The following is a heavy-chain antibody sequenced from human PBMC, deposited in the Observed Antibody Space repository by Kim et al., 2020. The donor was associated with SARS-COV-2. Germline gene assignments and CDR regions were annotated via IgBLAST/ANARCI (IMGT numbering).Heavy chain of an antibody. Sequence: GKGRFHISRDNSKNTLELQMNSMRAEDTAVYCCARSVLRFLEWENCGMDVWGQGTTVTVSS. V-gene: IGHV3-53*01. D-gene: IGHD3-3*01. J-gene: IGHJ6*02. CDR3: ARSVLRFLEWENCGMDV.